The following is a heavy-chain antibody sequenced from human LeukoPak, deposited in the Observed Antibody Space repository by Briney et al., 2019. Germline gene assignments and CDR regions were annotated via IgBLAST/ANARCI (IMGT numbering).Heavy chain of an antibody. CDR2: SKNKANSYAT. CDR1: GFTFSGSA. D-gene: IGHD3-22*01. J-gene: IGHJ4*02. V-gene: IGHV3-73*01. CDR3: TRYDSSGYYFDY. Sequence: GGSLRLSCAASGFTFSGSAMHWVRQASGKGLEWVGRSKNKANSYATAYASSVKGRFTISRDDSKNTAHLQMNSLKTEDTAVYYCTRYDSSGYYFDYWGQGTLVTVSS.